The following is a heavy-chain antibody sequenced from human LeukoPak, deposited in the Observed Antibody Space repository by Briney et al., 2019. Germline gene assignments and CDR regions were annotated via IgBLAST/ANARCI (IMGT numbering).Heavy chain of an antibody. CDR1: GFTFSDYS. Sequence: GGSLRLSCVVSGFTFSDYSMNWVRQAPGKGLEWVSYISSSGSTIYYADSVKGRFTIPRDNAKNSLYLQMNSLRAEDTAVYYCAELGITMIGGVWGKGTTVTISS. CDR2: ISSSGSTI. D-gene: IGHD3-10*02. CDR3: AELGITMIGGV. V-gene: IGHV3-48*04. J-gene: IGHJ6*04.